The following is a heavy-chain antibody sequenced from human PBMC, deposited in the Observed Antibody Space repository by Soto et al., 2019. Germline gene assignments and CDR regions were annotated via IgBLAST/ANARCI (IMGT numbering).Heavy chain of an antibody. CDR3: ARPSLRIAAAGTGAFDI. CDR2: FDPEDGET. D-gene: IGHD6-13*01. J-gene: IGHJ3*02. CDR1: GYTLTELS. Sequence: ASVKVSCKVSGYTLTELSMHWVRQAPGKGLEWMGGFDPEDGETIYAQKFQGRVTMTEDTSTDTAYMELSSLKASDTAMYYCARPSLRIAAAGTGAFDIWGQGTMVTVSS. V-gene: IGHV1-24*01.